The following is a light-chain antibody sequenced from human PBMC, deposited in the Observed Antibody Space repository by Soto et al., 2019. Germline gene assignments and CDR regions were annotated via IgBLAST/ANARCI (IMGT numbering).Light chain of an antibody. J-gene: IGLJ1*01. CDR3: QSYDNSLSGYYV. V-gene: IGLV1-40*01. Sequence: QSALTQPPSVSGAPGQRVTISCTGSSSNIGADYDVHWYQHLPGAAPKLLIHGNNNRPSGVPDRFSGSKSGTSASLAITGLRAEDEAHYYCQSYDNSLSGYYVFGTGTKLTVL. CDR1: SSNIGADYD. CDR2: GNN.